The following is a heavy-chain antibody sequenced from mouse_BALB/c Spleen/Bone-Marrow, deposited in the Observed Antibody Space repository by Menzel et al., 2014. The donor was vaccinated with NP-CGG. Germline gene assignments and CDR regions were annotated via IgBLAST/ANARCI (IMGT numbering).Heavy chain of an antibody. Sequence: EVHLVESGPELVKPGASVKMSCKASGYTFTSYIMHWVKQKPGQGLEWIGYINPYNDGTKYNEKFKGKATLTSDKSSSTAHMELSSLTSEDSAVYYCARRWLPYAMDYWGQGTSVTASS. V-gene: IGHV1-14*01. CDR3: ARRWLPYAMDY. CDR2: INPYNDGT. J-gene: IGHJ4*01. CDR1: GYTFTSYI. D-gene: IGHD2-3*01.